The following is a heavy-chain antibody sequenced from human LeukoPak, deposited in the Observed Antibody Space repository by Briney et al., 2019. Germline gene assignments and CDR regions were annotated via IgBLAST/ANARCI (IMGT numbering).Heavy chain of an antibody. Sequence: SVKVSCKASGDTFIPYTFSWVRQAPGQGLEWMGRIIPILGIANYAQKFQGRVTITADKSTSTAYMELSSLRSEDTAVYYCARDQGIGYSSSWHFDYWGQGTLVTVSS. CDR3: ARDQGIGYSSSWHFDY. D-gene: IGHD6-13*01. V-gene: IGHV1-69*04. J-gene: IGHJ4*02. CDR2: IIPILGIA. CDR1: GDTFIPYT.